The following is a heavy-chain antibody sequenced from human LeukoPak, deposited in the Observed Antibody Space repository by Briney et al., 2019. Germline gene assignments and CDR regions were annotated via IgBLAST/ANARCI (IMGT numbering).Heavy chain of an antibody. CDR1: GYSISSGYY. CDR2: IYHSGST. CDR3: ARSSGGSSGARFDP. V-gene: IGHV4-38-2*02. Sequence: PSETLSLTCTVSGYSISSGYYWGWIRQPPGKGLEWIGSIYHSGSTYYNPSLKSRVTISVDTSKNQFSPKLSSVTAADTAVYYCARSSGGSSGARFDPWGQGTLVTVSS. J-gene: IGHJ5*02. D-gene: IGHD2-15*01.